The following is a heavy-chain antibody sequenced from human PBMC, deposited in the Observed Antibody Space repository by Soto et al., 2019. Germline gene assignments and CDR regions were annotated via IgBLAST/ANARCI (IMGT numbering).Heavy chain of an antibody. CDR2: IYHNGVT. D-gene: IGHD2-15*01. V-gene: IGHV4-4*02. CDR1: GGSISSSNW. CDR3: GKVLVGATGHNDSDS. Sequence: SETLSLTCAVSGGSISSSNWWSWVRQPPGKGLEWIGEIYHNGVTYSNPSLKSRVTISRDTSKNQFSLKLTSVTAADTALYYCGKVLVGATGHNDSDSWGPGPLVTVYS. J-gene: IGHJ4*02.